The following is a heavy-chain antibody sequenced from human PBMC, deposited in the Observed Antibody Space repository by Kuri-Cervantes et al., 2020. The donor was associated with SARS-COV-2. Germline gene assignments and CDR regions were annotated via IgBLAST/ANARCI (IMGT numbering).Heavy chain of an antibody. CDR2: ISSSSSYT. CDR3: AIILHSRGYSRRSSNFDY. CDR1: GFTFSDYY. V-gene: IGHV3-11*06. D-gene: IGHD1-26*01. Sequence: GESLKISCAASGFTFSDYYMSWIRQAPGKGLEWVSYISSSSSYTNYADSVKCRLTISRDNAKTSLYLQMNSLRAEDTAVYYWAIILHSRGYSRRSSNFDYWGQGTLVTVSS. J-gene: IGHJ4*02.